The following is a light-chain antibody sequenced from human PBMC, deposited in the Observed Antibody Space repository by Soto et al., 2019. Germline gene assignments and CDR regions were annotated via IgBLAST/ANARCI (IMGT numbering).Light chain of an antibody. CDR2: EVN. CDR1: SSDVGGYNY. V-gene: IGLV2-8*01. CDR3: SSYAGSSNV. Sequence: QSVLTQPPSASGSPGQSVAISCTGTSSDVGGYNYVSWYQQHPGKAPKLMIYEVNKRPSGVTHRFPGSKSGNTASLTVSGLQAEDEADYYCSSYAGSSNVFGTWTKVTVL. J-gene: IGLJ1*01.